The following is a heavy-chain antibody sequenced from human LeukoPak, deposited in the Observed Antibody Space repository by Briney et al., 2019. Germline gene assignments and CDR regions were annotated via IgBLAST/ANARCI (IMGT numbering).Heavy chain of an antibody. CDR2: IYHSGST. D-gene: IGHD2-2*01. Sequence: PSETLSLTCTVSGYSISSGYYWGWIRQPPGKGLEWIGSIYHSGSTYYNPSPKSRVTISVDTSKNQFSLKLSSVTAADTAVYYCARYCSSTSCPGDAFDIWGQGTMVTVSS. J-gene: IGHJ3*02. CDR3: ARYCSSTSCPGDAFDI. V-gene: IGHV4-38-2*02. CDR1: GYSISSGYY.